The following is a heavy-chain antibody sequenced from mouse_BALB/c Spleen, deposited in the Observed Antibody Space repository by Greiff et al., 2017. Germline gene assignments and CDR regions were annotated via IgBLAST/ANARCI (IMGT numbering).Heavy chain of an antibody. D-gene: IGHD2-1*01. CDR2: ISSGSSTI. V-gene: IGHV5-17*02. CDR1: GFTFSSFG. Sequence: EVQGVESGGGLVQPGGSRKLSCAASGFTFSSFGMHWVRQAPEKGLEWVAYISSGSSTIYYADTVKGRFTISRDNPKNTLFLQMTSLRSEDTAMYYCARSLYGNPDYWGQGTPLTVSA. CDR3: ARSLYGNPDY. J-gene: IGHJ2*01.